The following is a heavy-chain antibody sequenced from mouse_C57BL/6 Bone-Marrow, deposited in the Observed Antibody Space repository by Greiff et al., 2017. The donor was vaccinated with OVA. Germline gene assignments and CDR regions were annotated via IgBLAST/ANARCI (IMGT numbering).Heavy chain of an antibody. CDR1: GYTFTSYW. CDR2: IYPSDSET. D-gene: IGHD2-3*01. Sequence: QVQLQQPGAELVRPGSSVKLSCKASGYTFTSYWLDWVKQRPGQGLEWIGNIYPSDSETHYNQKFKDKATLTVDKSSSTAYMQLSSLTSEDSAVYYCARYLIYDGPYWYFDVWGTGTTVTVSS. J-gene: IGHJ1*03. V-gene: IGHV1-61*01. CDR3: ARYLIYDGPYWYFDV.